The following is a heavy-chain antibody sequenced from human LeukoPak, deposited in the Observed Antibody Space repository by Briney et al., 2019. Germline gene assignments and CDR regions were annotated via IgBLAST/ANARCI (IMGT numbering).Heavy chain of an antibody. D-gene: IGHD6-19*01. CDR3: ARIYSSGWYQGEGFDY. CDR1: GFTFSSYW. CDR2: INSDGSST. J-gene: IGHJ4*02. V-gene: IGHV3-74*01. Sequence: PGGSLRLSCAASGFTFSSYWMHWVRQAPGKGLVWVSRINSDGSSTSYADSVKGRFTISRDNAKNTLYLQMNSLRAEDTAVYYCARIYSSGWYQGEGFDYWGQGTLVTVSS.